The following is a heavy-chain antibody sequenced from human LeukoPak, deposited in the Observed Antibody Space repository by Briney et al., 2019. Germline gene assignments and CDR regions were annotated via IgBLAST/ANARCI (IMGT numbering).Heavy chain of an antibody. CDR1: GFSVRGSF. CDR3: ARAIGVVDCGTQTCYPYHFDK. V-gene: IGHV3-66*01. D-gene: IGHD2-21*01. Sequence: GGSLRLSCAASGFSVRGSFMNWVRQAPGKGLEWVSLLSNTENSFYADSVKGRFTLSRDISNNTLYLHMHSLRGGDTAVYFCARAIGVVDCGTQTCYPYHFDKWGRGTLVTVSS. CDR2: LSNTENS. J-gene: IGHJ4*02.